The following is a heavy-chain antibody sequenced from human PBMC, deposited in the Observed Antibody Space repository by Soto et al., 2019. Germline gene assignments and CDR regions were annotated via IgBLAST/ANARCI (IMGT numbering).Heavy chain of an antibody. Sequence: QVQLQAAGPGLVKPSGTLSLTCAVSGGSISSTNWWRWVRPPPGKGLEWIGEIYHSGSTNYNPSLKSRVTISVDKSKNQFSLKLSSVTAADTAVYYCARGQYDILTGLYGMDVWGQGTTVTVSS. V-gene: IGHV4-4*02. CDR2: IYHSGST. J-gene: IGHJ6*02. D-gene: IGHD3-9*01. CDR1: GGSISSTNW. CDR3: ARGQYDILTGLYGMDV.